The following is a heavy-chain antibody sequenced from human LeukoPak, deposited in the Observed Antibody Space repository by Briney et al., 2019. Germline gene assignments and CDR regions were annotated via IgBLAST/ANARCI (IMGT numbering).Heavy chain of an antibody. Sequence: RRFSCPASGFTFSTYAMHWVRQAPGKGLEWLTLISYDGRNIQYADSVKGRFTISRDDSRNTLYLQMNDLRPEDTAVYYCATDRPPLDYWGQGTLVTVSS. CDR3: ATDRPPLDY. CDR1: GFTFSTYA. CDR2: ISYDGRNI. V-gene: IGHV3-30*01. J-gene: IGHJ4*02.